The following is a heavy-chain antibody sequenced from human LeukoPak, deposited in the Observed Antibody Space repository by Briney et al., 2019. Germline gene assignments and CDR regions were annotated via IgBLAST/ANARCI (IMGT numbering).Heavy chain of an antibody. CDR1: GFTFSSYS. V-gene: IGHV3-21*01. D-gene: IGHD3-22*01. J-gene: IGHJ4*02. Sequence: PGGSLRLSCAASGFTFSSYSMNWVRQAPGKGLEWVSSISSSSSYIYYADSVKGRFTISRDNAKNSLYLQMNGLRAEDTAVYYCARDPSYYYDSSGYFDYWGQGTLVTVSS. CDR3: ARDPSYYYDSSGYFDY. CDR2: ISSSSSYI.